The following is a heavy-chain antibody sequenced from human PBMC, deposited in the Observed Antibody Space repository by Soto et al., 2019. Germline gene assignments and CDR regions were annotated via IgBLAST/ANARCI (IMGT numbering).Heavy chain of an antibody. Sequence: QGQLVQSGAEVKKPGASVKVSCKASGYTFTNYGIIWVRQAPGQGLEWMGWINAYNGNTKYAQKLQGRVTMTTDTSTSTAYMELRSLRSDDTAVYYCARDQAMAQFDYWGQGTLVTVSS. D-gene: IGHD5-18*01. V-gene: IGHV1-18*01. J-gene: IGHJ4*02. CDR1: GYTFTNYG. CDR3: ARDQAMAQFDY. CDR2: INAYNGNT.